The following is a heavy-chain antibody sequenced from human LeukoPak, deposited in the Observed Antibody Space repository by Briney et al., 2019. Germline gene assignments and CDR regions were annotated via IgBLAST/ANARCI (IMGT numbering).Heavy chain of an antibody. CDR3: ARGTVTTVTSPPTTYYYMDV. Sequence: PSETLSLTCTVSGGSISSYYWSWIRQPPGKGLEWIGYIYYSGSTNYNPSLKSRVTISVDTSKNQFSLKLSSVTAADTAAYYCARGTVTTVTSPPTTYYYMDVWGKGTTVTVSS. D-gene: IGHD4-17*01. V-gene: IGHV4-59*01. CDR2: IYYSGST. CDR1: GGSISSYY. J-gene: IGHJ6*03.